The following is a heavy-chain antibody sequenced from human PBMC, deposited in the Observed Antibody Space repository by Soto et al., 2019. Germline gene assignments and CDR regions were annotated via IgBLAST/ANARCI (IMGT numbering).Heavy chain of an antibody. CDR3: AADVTYYDFWSGSPNYGMDV. Sequence: SVKVSCKASGFTFTSSAVQWVRQARGQRLEWIGWIVVGSGNTNYAQKFQERVTITRDMSTSTAYMGLSSLRSEDTAVYYCAADVTYYDFWSGSPNYGMDVWGQGTTVTVSS. CDR2: IVVGSGNT. D-gene: IGHD3-3*01. CDR1: GFTFTSSA. J-gene: IGHJ6*02. V-gene: IGHV1-58*01.